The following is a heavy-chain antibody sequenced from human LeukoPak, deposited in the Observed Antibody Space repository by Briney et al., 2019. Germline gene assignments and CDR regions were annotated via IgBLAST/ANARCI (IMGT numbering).Heavy chain of an antibody. V-gene: IGHV4-4*07. Sequence: SETLSLTCTVSGDSISSYYWSWIRQPAGKGLEWIGRIYSSGSTNYNPSLKSRVTMSVDTSKNQFSLQLSSVTAADTAVYYCAREPSYSSSWFGYWGQGTLVTVSS. CDR3: AREPSYSSSWFGY. D-gene: IGHD6-13*01. J-gene: IGHJ4*02. CDR2: IYSSGST. CDR1: GDSISSYY.